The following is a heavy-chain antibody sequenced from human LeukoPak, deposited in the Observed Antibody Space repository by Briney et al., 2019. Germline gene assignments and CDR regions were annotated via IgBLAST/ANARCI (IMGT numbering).Heavy chain of an antibody. CDR3: ARGPAEY. V-gene: IGHV3-48*02. CDR1: GFSFSSYS. D-gene: IGHD1-14*01. Sequence: GGSLRLSCTASGFSFSSYSMNWVRQAPGKGLEWVSYITSSSSTLYYADSVKGRFTISRDNAKNSLYLQMNSLRDEDTAVYYCARGPAEYWGQGTLVTVSS. J-gene: IGHJ4*02. CDR2: ITSSSSTL.